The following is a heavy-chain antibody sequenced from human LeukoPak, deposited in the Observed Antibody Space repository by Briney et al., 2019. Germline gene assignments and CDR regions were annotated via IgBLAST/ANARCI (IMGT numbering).Heavy chain of an antibody. V-gene: IGHV3-49*04. Sequence: GGSLRLSCTASGFTFGDYAMSWVRQAPGKGLEWVGFIRSKAYGGTTEYAASVEGRFTISREDSNSVAYVQMNSLKTEDTAVYYCTARRGGSRLDYWGQGTLVTVSS. CDR1: GFTFGDYA. CDR3: TARRGGSRLDY. J-gene: IGHJ4*02. CDR2: IRSKAYGGTT. D-gene: IGHD1-26*01.